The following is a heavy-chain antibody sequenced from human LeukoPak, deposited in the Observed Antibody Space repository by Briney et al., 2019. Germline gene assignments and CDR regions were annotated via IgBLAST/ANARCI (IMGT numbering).Heavy chain of an antibody. CDR2: ISDSGGET. CDR3: ARSHSVAQRGYFDF. D-gene: IGHD3-10*01. CDR1: GFTFSTYA. V-gene: IGHV3-23*01. J-gene: IGHJ4*02. Sequence: GGSLRLSCAASGFTFSTYAMRWVRLAPGKGLEWVSTISDSGGETYYTDSVKGRFTISRDNSKNTLYLQMNSLRAEDTAFYYCARSHSVAQRGYFDFWGQGTLVTVSS.